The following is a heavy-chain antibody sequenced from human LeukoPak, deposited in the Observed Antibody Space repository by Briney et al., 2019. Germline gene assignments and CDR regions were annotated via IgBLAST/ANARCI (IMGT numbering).Heavy chain of an antibody. D-gene: IGHD1-1*01. Sequence: GGSLRLSCAASGSTFSSYSMNWVRQAPGKGLEWVSSISSSSSYIYYADSVKGRFTISRDNAKNSLYLLMNSLRAEDTAVYYCAREGNDDDAFDYWGQGTLVTVSS. CDR1: GSTFSSYS. CDR2: ISSSSSYI. CDR3: AREGNDDDAFDY. J-gene: IGHJ4*02. V-gene: IGHV3-21*01.